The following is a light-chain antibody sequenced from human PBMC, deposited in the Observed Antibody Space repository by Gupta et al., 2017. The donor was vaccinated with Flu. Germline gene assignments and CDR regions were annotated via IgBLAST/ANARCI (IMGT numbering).Light chain of an antibody. CDR1: PDGRNY. CDR2: GAS. CDR3: KQTLQCPRT. J-gene: IGKJ2*01. V-gene: IGKV1-39*01. Sequence: LSSRPAAFRDRVTITCRTNPDGRNYLHWYPQKSGYPPKLLVYGASSLPNGVPARFRGSGSGTDFTLTITSVETEDVATYFCKQTLQCPRTFGQGTKMEIK.